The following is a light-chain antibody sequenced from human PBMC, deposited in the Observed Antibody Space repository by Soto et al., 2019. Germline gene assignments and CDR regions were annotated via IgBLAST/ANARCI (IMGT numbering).Light chain of an antibody. CDR2: EVS. CDR3: MQGSHWPFT. Sequence: DVVVAQSPLSLPVTLGQPASISCRSSESLVYSDGKTYVSWVQQRPGQSPRRLIYEVSNREPGVPDRFSGSGSGTDFTLTISRVAPEDLGVYYCMQGSHWPFTFGPGTKMDIK. CDR1: ESLVYSDGKTY. J-gene: IGKJ3*01. V-gene: IGKV2-30*01.